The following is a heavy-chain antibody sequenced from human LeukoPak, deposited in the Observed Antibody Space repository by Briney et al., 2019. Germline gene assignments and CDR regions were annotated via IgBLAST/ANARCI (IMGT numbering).Heavy chain of an antibody. D-gene: IGHD3-22*01. CDR3: AKHSHDGSAPYYEVQLDY. V-gene: IGHV3-23*01. Sequence: PGGSLRLSCAASGFTFTSFAMSWVRQAPGKGLEWVSTISRSGVATYYANSVKGWFTISRDNSKNTVYLQMSSLRAEDTAMYYCAKHSHDGSAPYYEVQLDYWGQGTLVTVSS. CDR1: GFTFTSFA. J-gene: IGHJ4*02. CDR2: ISRSGVAT.